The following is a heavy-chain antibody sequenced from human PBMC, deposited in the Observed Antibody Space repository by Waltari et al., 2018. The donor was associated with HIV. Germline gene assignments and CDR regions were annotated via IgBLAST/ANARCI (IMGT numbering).Heavy chain of an antibody. D-gene: IGHD3-22*01. CDR3: ARGLLDSSGYYFDY. J-gene: IGHJ4*02. CDR2: SNHSGST. CDR1: GGSFSGYY. V-gene: IGHV4-34*01. Sequence: QVQLQQWGAGLLKPSETLSLTCAVYGGSFSGYYWSWIRQPPGQGLEWIGESNHSGSTNYHPSLMSLVTISVYTSKNQFSLMLSSVTAADTAVYYCARGLLDSSGYYFDYWGQGTLVTVSS.